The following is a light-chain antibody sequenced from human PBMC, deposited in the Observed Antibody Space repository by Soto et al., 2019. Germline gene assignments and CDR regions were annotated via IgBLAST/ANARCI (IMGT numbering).Light chain of an antibody. Sequence: DIQMTQSPSSLSASIGDRVTITCRAGQSISNYLNWYQQKPVKAPKLLIYAASRLQIGVSSRFSGSESGTDFTLTISSLQPEDFATYYCQQSYSTPGTFGPGTKVDIK. CDR2: AAS. V-gene: IGKV1-39*01. CDR3: QQSYSTPGT. J-gene: IGKJ3*01. CDR1: QSISNY.